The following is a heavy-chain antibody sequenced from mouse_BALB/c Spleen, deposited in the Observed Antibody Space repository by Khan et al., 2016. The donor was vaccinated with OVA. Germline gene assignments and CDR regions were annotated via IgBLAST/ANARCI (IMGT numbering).Heavy chain of an antibody. CDR1: GYTFTTYY. J-gene: IGHJ4*01. D-gene: IGHD2-13*01. V-gene: IGHV1S56*01. CDR2: IYPGNVNT. CDR3: ARGEYVVGDAVDY. Sequence: QVQLQQSGPDLVKPGTSVRISCKASGYTFTTYYIHWVKQRPGQGLEWIGWIYPGNVNTNYNEKFKGKATLTADKSSSTAYMQLSSLTSEDSAVWFCARGEYVVGDAVDYWGRGSSVTVSS.